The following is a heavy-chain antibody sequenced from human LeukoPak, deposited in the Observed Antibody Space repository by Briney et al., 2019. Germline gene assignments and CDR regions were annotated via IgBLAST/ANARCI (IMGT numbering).Heavy chain of an antibody. CDR1: GCTFSNYA. V-gene: IGHV3-23*01. J-gene: IGHJ4*02. Sequence: GGSLRLSCAASGCTFSNYAMSWVRQAPGKGQEWVYSITISSVITYYADSVKGRFTISRDNSRDTLFLQMNSLRAEDTALYFCAKLIRPPRYSGNYFDSWGQGALVTVSS. CDR2: ITISSVIT. D-gene: IGHD1-26*01. CDR3: AKLIRPPRYSGNYFDS.